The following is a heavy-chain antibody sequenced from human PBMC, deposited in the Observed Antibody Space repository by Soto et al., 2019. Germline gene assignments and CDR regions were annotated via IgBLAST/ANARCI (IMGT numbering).Heavy chain of an antibody. CDR1: GFTFSSYS. D-gene: IGHD3-22*01. J-gene: IGHJ1*01. Sequence: GGSLRLSCAASGFTFSSYSMNWVLQAPGKGLEWVSSISTSSSYIYYADSVKGRFTISRDNAKNSLYLQMNSLRAEDTAVYYCAKVGYYYDTSGFYPPAYFQHWGQGTLVTVSS. CDR3: AKVGYYYDTSGFYPPAYFQH. V-gene: IGHV3-21*01. CDR2: ISTSSSYI.